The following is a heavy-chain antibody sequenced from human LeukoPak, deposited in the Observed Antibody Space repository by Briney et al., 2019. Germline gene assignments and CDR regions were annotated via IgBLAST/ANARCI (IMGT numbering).Heavy chain of an antibody. CDR3: ARVLAVAGRLLIDY. D-gene: IGHD6-19*01. CDR2: ISSSSSTI. V-gene: IGHV3-48*01. Sequence: PGRSLRLSCAASGFTFSSYGMHWVRQAPGKGLEWVSYISSSSSTIYYADSVKGRFTISRDNAKNSLYLQMNSLRAEDTAVYYCARVLAVAGRLLIDYWGQGTLVTVSS. CDR1: GFTFSSYG. J-gene: IGHJ4*02.